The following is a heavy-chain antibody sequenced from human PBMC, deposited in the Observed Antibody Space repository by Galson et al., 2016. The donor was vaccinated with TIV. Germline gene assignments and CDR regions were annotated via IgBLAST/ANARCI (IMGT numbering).Heavy chain of an antibody. V-gene: IGHV3-23*01. D-gene: IGHD2-8*02. J-gene: IGHJ3*01. CDR2: ITGSGGRT. CDR1: GFKFTDFA. Sequence: SLRLSCAASGFKFTDFAMDWVRQPPGKGLEWVSGITGSGGRTDYGVSVKGRFIVSRDNSKKTLYLQLNSLTADDTAVYYCVKEPFSTVLYGFDDWGQGTMVPVSS. CDR3: VKEPFSTVLYGFDD.